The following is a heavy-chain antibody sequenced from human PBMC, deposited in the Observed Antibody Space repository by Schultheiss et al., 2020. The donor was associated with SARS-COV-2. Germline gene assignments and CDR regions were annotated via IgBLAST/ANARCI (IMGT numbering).Heavy chain of an antibody. CDR3: ARAQGTNLITIFGVVILDPYGMDV. J-gene: IGHJ6*02. D-gene: IGHD3-3*01. CDR1: GGSFSGYY. V-gene: IGHV4-34*01. Sequence: SETLSLTCAVYGGSFSGYYWSWIRQPPGKGLEWIGEINHSGSTNYNPSLKSRVTISVDTSKNQFSLKLSSVTAADTAVYYCARAQGTNLITIFGVVILDPYGMDVWGQGTTVTVSS. CDR2: INHSGST.